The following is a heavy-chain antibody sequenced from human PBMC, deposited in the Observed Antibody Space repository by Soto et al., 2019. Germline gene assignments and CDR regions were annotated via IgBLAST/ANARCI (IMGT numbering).Heavy chain of an antibody. V-gene: IGHV3-48*01. CDR3: AREYQATYYYGSGSYLDY. CDR1: GFTFSSYS. CDR2: ISSSSSTI. J-gene: IGHJ4*02. D-gene: IGHD3-10*01. Sequence: GGSLRLSCAASGFTFSSYSMNWVRQAPGKGLEWVSYISSSSSTIYYADSVKGRFTISRDNAKNSLYLQMNSLRAEDTAVYYCAREYQATYYYGSGSYLDYWGQGTLVTVSS.